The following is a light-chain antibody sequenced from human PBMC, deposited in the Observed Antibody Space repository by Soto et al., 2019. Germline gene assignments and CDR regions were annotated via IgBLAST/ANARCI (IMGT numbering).Light chain of an antibody. CDR2: EDN. J-gene: IGLJ3*02. CDR3: GTWYSSLSAGGV. V-gene: IGLV1-51*02. CDR1: STNIGNNY. Sequence: QSVLTQPPSVSAAPGQTVTISCAGSSTNIGNNYVSWYQQLPGTAPNLLIYEDNKRPSGIPDRFSGSNSGTSTTLAITGLGTGAEAEYYCGTWYSSLSAGGVFGGGTKLTVL.